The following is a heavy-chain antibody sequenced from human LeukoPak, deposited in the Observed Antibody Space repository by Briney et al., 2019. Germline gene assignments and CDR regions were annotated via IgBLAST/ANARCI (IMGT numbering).Heavy chain of an antibody. V-gene: IGHV4-59*08. CDR1: GGSISSYY. CDR3: ARHHPNYYDSSGPFDY. D-gene: IGHD3-22*01. CDR2: IYYSGST. J-gene: IGHJ4*02. Sequence: SETLSLTCTVSGGSISSYYWSWIRQPPGKGLEWIGYIYYSGSTNYNPSLKSRVTISVDTSKNQFSLKLSSVTAADTAAYYCARHHPNYYDSSGPFDYWGQGTLVTVSS.